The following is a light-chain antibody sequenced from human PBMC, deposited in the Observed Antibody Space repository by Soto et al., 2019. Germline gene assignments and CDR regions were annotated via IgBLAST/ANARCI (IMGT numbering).Light chain of an antibody. Sequence: VQMTQYPSSLSASVGDGVTITCRASQRISTWLAWYQQKPGKAPKLLISDASSLETGVPSRFSGSGSGTEFTLTINSLQPDDFATYYCQQYKSYWTFAQGTKVDIK. CDR1: QRISTW. CDR3: QQYKSYWT. J-gene: IGKJ1*01. V-gene: IGKV1-5*01. CDR2: DAS.